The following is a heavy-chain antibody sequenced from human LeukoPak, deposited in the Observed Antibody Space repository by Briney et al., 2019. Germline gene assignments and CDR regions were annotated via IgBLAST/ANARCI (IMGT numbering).Heavy chain of an antibody. CDR3: ARAFDSSGYFDY. Sequence: SVTVSCTASGGTFSSYAISWVRQAPGQGLEWMGGIIPIFGTANYAQKFQGRVTITADESTSTAYMELSSLRSEDTAVYYCARAFDSSGYFDYWGQGTLVTVSS. CDR2: IIPIFGTA. CDR1: GGTFSSYA. J-gene: IGHJ4*02. D-gene: IGHD3-22*01. V-gene: IGHV1-69*01.